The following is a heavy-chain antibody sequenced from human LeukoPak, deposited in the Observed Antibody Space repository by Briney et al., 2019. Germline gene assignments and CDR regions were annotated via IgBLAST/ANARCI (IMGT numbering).Heavy chain of an antibody. CDR2: ISSSSSNT. CDR1: GFTFSDYY. Sequence: GGSLRLSCAASGFTFSDYYVSWIRQAPGKGLEWVSYISSSSSNTNYADSVKGRFTISRDNAKNSLYLQMNSLRAEDTAVYYCARGHNIVATKPYFDYWGQGTLVTVSS. V-gene: IGHV3-11*05. D-gene: IGHD5-12*01. CDR3: ARGHNIVATKPYFDY. J-gene: IGHJ4*02.